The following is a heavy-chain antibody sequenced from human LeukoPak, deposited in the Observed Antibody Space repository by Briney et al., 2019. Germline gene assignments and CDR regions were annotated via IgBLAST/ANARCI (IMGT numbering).Heavy chain of an antibody. CDR1: GFTFTTSA. V-gene: IGHV1-58*01. CDR3: AAVPNANAWYWDDAFDI. CDR2: IVVGSGNT. Sequence: SVKVSCKASGFTFTTSAVQWVRQARGQRLEWIGRIVVGSGNTDHAQKFQGRITITRDISTSTAYMELSSLTSDDTAVYYCAAVPNANAWYWDDAFDIWGQGTMVTVSS. D-gene: IGHD2-8*02. J-gene: IGHJ3*02.